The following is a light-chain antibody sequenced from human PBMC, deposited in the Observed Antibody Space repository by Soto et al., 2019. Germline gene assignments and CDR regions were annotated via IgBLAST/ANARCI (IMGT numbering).Light chain of an antibody. CDR1: SSDVGAYNY. CDR3: CSDTTRGTYV. V-gene: IGLV2-14*01. J-gene: IGLJ1*01. CDR2: QVS. Sequence: QSALTQPASVSGSPGQSITISCTGTSSDVGAYNYVSWFQQHPGKAPKLMIFQVSNRPSGVSDRFSGSKSGNTASLTISGLQAGDEAEYYCCSDTTRGTYVFGSGTKVTVL.